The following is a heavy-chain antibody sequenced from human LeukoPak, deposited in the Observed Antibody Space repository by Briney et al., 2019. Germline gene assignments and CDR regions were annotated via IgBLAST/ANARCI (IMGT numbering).Heavy chain of an antibody. CDR3: AKGSGATTYFFAY. V-gene: IGHV3-23*01. CDR2: IDAGGGGGA. Sequence: PGGSLRLSCAASGFXFATYAMTWVRQAPGKGLAWVSGIDAGGGGGASYADSVKGRFTISRDNSKNTLYLQMNNLRAEDTAVYYCAKGSGATTYFFAYWGQGTPVTVSS. CDR1: GFXFATYA. J-gene: IGHJ4*02. D-gene: IGHD1-26*01.